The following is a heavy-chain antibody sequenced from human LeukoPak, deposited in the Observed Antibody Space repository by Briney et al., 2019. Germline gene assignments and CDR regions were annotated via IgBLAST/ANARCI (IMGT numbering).Heavy chain of an antibody. CDR1: GGSISSYY. Sequence: PSETLSLTCTVSGGSISSYYWSWIRQPPGKGLEWIGYIYYSGSTDYNPSLKSRVTISVDTSKNQFSLKLSSVTAADTALYYCARSYGDDFDYWGQGTLVTVSS. J-gene: IGHJ4*02. CDR3: ARSYGDDFDY. D-gene: IGHD4-17*01. CDR2: IYYSGST. V-gene: IGHV4-59*01.